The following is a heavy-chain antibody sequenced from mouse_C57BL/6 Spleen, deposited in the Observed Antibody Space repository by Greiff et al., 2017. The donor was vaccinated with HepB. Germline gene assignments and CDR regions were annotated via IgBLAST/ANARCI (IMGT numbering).Heavy chain of an antibody. J-gene: IGHJ3*01. Sequence: EVQLQQSGAELVKPGASVKLSCTASGFNIKDYYMHWVKQRTEQGLEWIGRIDPEDGETEYAPKFQGKATITADTSSNTAYLQLSSLTSEDTAVYYCARGYGSSYFAYWGQGTLVTVSA. CDR2: IDPEDGET. CDR3: ARGYGSSYFAY. D-gene: IGHD1-1*01. CDR1: GFNIKDYY. V-gene: IGHV14-2*01.